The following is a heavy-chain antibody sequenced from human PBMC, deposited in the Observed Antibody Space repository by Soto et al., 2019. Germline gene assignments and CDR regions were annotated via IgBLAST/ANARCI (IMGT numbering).Heavy chain of an antibody. CDR1: GFTFSSYA. Sequence: EVQLLDSGGGLVQPGGSLSLSCAASGFTFSSYAMSWVRQAPGKGLEWVPVISGSGGNTYYVDSVKGRFTISRDNSKNTLYLQMNSLRAEDTAVYYCAKKFPGIAVAGRGDYFDYWGQGTLVTVSS. CDR2: ISGSGGNT. CDR3: AKKFPGIAVAGRGDYFDY. J-gene: IGHJ4*02. V-gene: IGHV3-23*01. D-gene: IGHD6-19*01.